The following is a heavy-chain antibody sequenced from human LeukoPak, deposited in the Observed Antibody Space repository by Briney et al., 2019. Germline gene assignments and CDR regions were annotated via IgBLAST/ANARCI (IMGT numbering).Heavy chain of an antibody. J-gene: IGHJ4*02. Sequence: GGSLRLSCAASGFTFSNYAMQWVRQAPGKGLEWVSLISSGGTYEYYADSVKGRFTISRDNSKNTLYLQLNSLRAEDTAVYYCASLRGYSYGYYFDYWGQGTLVTVSS. CDR1: GFTFSNYA. CDR2: ISSGGTYE. V-gene: IGHV3-30*01. CDR3: ASLRGYSYGYYFDY. D-gene: IGHD5-18*01.